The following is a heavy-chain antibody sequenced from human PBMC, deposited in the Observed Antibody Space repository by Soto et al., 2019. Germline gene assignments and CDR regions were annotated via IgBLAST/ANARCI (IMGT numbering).Heavy chain of an antibody. CDR1: GYTFTGYY. V-gene: IGHV1-2*04. CDR2: INPNSGGT. D-gene: IGHD3-10*01. CDR3: ARDYYGSGSYFGARYFQH. J-gene: IGHJ1*01. Sequence: QVQLVQSGAEVKKPGASVKVSCKASGYTFTGYYMHWVRQAPGQGLEWMGWINPNSGGTNYAQKFQGWVTMTRDTSISTAYMELSRLRSDDTAVYYCARDYYGSGSYFGARYFQHWGQGTLVTVSS.